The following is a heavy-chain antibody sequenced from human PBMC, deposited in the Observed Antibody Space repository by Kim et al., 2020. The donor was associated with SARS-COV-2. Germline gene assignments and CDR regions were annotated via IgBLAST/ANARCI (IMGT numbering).Heavy chain of an antibody. D-gene: IGHD1-26*01. CDR1: GGSISSSDYY. CDR3: ARLTRASHFED. Sequence: SETLSLTCIVSGGSISSSDYYWGWIRQPPGKGLEWIGHISYTGTTFYNPSLKSRVTISVDTWRIRYSLNLSSVTATDTAVYYCARLTRASHFEDWGQGTLVTVSS. V-gene: IGHV4-39*01. CDR2: ISYTGTT. J-gene: IGHJ4*02.